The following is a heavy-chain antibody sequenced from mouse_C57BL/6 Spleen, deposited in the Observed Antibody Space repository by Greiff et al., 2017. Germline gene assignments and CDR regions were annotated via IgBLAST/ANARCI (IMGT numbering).Heavy chain of an antibody. CDR2: IHPNSGSS. CDR1: GYTFTSYW. D-gene: IGHD2-3*01. J-gene: IGHJ3*01. V-gene: IGHV1-64*01. Sequence: VQLQQPGAKLVKPGASVKLSCKASGYTFTSYWMHWVKQRPGQGLEWIGMIHPNSGSSNYNEKFKSKDTLTVDKSSSTAYMQLSSLASEDSAVYYCASVRGYFYWGQGTLVTVSA. CDR3: ASVRGYFY.